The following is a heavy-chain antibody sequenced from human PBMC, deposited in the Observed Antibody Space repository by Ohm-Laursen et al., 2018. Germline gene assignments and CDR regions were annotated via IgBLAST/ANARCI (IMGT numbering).Heavy chain of an antibody. CDR1: GYTFTGYY. CDR3: ARDSSGSGGDSDY. V-gene: IGHV1-2*02. CDR2: INPNSGGT. J-gene: IGHJ4*02. Sequence: ASVKVSCKASGYTFTGYYMHWVRQAPGQGLEWMGWINPNSGGTNYAQKFQGRVTMTRDTSISTAYMELSRLRSDDTAVYYCARDSSGSGGDSDYWGQGTLVTVSS. D-gene: IGHD3-10*01.